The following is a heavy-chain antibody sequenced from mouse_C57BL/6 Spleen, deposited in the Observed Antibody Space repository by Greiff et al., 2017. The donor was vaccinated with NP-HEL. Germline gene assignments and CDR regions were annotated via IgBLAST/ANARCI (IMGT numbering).Heavy chain of an antibody. Sequence: QVQLQQPGAELVKPGASVKMSCKASGYTFTSYWITWVKQRPGQGLEWIGDIYPGSGSTNYNEKFKSKATLTVDTSSSTAYMQLSSLTSEDSAVYYCAREDISTMPYPSFAYWGQGTLVTVSA. CDR1: GYTFTSYW. CDR3: AREDISTMPYPSFAY. CDR2: IYPGSGST. J-gene: IGHJ3*01. D-gene: IGHD2-1*01. V-gene: IGHV1-55*01.